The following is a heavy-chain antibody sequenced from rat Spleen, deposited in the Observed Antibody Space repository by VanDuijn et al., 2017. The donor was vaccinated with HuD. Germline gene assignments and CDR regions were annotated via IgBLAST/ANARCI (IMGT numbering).Heavy chain of an antibody. CDR3: TRSWGYYYDGSPQWFAY. CDR1: GFSLTQYK. V-gene: IGHV2-30*01. Sequence: QVQLKESGPGLVQPSQTLSLTCTVSGFSLTQYKVHWVRQPTGKGLEWLGIMWSGGNTDYNSALRSRLIISRDTSKSQVFLKMNSLQTDDTAIYFCTRSWGYYYDGSPQWFAYWGQGTLVTVSS. J-gene: IGHJ3*01. D-gene: IGHD1-12*03. CDR2: MWSGGNT.